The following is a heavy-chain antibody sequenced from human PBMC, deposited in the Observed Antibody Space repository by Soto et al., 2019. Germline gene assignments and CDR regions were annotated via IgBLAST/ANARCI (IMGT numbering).Heavy chain of an antibody. J-gene: IGHJ3*02. Sequence: ASVKVSCKASGYTFTGYYMHWVRQAPGQGLEWMGWINPNSGGTNYAQKFQGWVTMTRDTSISTAYMELSRLRSDDTVVYYCARTYYYDSSGYSHHNAFEIWGQGTMVTVSS. D-gene: IGHD3-22*01. CDR1: GYTFTGYY. V-gene: IGHV1-2*04. CDR2: INPNSGGT. CDR3: ARTYYYDSSGYSHHNAFEI.